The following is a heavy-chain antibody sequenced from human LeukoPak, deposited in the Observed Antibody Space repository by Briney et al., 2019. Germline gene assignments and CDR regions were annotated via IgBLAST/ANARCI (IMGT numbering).Heavy chain of an antibody. J-gene: IGHJ3*02. D-gene: IGHD4-17*01. CDR3: VRPNGDYARGGLEI. Sequence: GASLRLSCAASGFSFSSYGIHWVRQAPGKGLDWVAVIWYDGNSQYYADSVKGRFTISRDNSKNTVYLQMNSLTAEDTAIYYCVRPNGDYARGGLEIWGQGTVVTVSS. CDR2: IWYDGNSQ. V-gene: IGHV3-33*08. CDR1: GFSFSSYG.